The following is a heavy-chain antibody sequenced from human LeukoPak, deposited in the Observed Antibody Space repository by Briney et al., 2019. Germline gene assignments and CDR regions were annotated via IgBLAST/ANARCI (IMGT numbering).Heavy chain of an antibody. J-gene: IGHJ4*02. V-gene: IGHV1-69*04. CDR2: IIPILGIA. Sequence: SVKVSCKASGGTFSSYAISWVRQAPGQGLEWMGRIIPILGIANYAQKFQGRVTITADKSTSTAYMELSSLRSEDTAVYYCARHGVGATGFDYWGQGTLVTVSS. CDR3: ARHGVGATGFDY. CDR1: GGTFSSYA. D-gene: IGHD1-26*01.